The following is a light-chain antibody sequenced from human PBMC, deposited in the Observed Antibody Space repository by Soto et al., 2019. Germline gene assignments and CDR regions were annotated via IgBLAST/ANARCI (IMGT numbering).Light chain of an antibody. CDR3: QQYGNSPWT. V-gene: IGKV3-20*01. J-gene: IGKJ1*01. CDR2: GAS. CDR1: QSVRSSF. Sequence: EIVLTQSPGTLSLSPGERGTLSCRASQSVRSSFLAWYQQKPGQAPRLLIYGASTRATGIPDRFSGSGSGNDFTLTISRLETEDFAVYYCQQYGNSPWTFGQGTEVDI.